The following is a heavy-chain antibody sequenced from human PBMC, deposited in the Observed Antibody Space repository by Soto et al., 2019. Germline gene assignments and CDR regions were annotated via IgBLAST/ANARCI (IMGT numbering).Heavy chain of an antibody. D-gene: IGHD4-17*01. CDR3: ARIIVTTARGALGLFDY. J-gene: IGHJ4*02. Sequence: SETLSLTCTVSGGSISSGDYYWSWIRQPPGKGLEWIGYIYYSGSTYYNPSLKSRVTISVDTSKNQFSLKLSSVTAANTAVYYCARIIVTTARGALGLFDYWGQGTLVTVSS. CDR1: GGSISSGDYY. CDR2: IYYSGST. V-gene: IGHV4-30-4*01.